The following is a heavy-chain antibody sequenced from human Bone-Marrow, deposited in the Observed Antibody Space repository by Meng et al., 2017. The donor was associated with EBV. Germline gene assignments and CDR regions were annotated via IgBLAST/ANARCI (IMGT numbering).Heavy chain of an antibody. CDR1: GGSFSGYY. Sequence: QVQPQQWGAGLLKPSETLPLTCAVYGGSFSGYYWSWIRQPPGKGLEWIGEINHSGSTNYNPSLKSRVTISVDTSKNQFSLKLSSVTAADTAVYYCARGLIRQLVRRIRGGNWFDPWGQGTLVTVSS. J-gene: IGHJ5*02. CDR2: INHSGST. CDR3: ARGLIRQLVRRIRGGNWFDP. D-gene: IGHD1-1*01. V-gene: IGHV4-34*01.